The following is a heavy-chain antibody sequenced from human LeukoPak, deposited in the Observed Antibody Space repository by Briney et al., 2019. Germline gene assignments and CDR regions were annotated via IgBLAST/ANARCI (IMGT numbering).Heavy chain of an antibody. J-gene: IGHJ6*02. V-gene: IGHV4-31*03. CDR1: GGSISSGGYY. D-gene: IGHD3-22*01. Sequence: SETLSLTCTVSGGSISSGGYYWSWIRQHPGKGLEWIGYIYYSGSTYYNPSLKSRVTISVDTSKNQFSLKLSSVTAADTAVYYCARVKYDSSGYYYYYYYGMDVWGQGTTVTVSS. CDR3: ARVKYDSSGYYYYYYYGMDV. CDR2: IYYSGST.